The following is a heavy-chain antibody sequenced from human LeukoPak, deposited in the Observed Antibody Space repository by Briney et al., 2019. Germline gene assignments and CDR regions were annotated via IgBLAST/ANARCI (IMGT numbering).Heavy chain of an antibody. Sequence: GGSLRLSCAASGFAFSSHTVTWVRQAPGRGLEWVSSISSSSSFIHYADSVRGRFTISRDNAKKSLYLQMNSLRAEVTAVYYCARLWDYGDFQNAFDIWGQGTTVTVSS. D-gene: IGHD4-17*01. CDR1: GFAFSSHT. V-gene: IGHV3-21*01. CDR2: ISSSSSFI. J-gene: IGHJ3*02. CDR3: ARLWDYGDFQNAFDI.